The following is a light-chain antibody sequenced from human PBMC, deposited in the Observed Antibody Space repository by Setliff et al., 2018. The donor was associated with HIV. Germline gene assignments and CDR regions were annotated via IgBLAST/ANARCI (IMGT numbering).Light chain of an antibody. CDR2: GNT. V-gene: IGLV1-40*01. Sequence: SVLTQPPSVSGAPGQRVTISCTGSSSNIGAGYDVHWYQQLPGTAPKVLIYGNTNRPSGVPDRFSVSTSGTSASLAITGLQAEDEADYYCQSYDSSLSGYVFGSGTKVTVL. CDR1: SSNIGAGYD. CDR3: QSYDSSLSGYV. J-gene: IGLJ1*01.